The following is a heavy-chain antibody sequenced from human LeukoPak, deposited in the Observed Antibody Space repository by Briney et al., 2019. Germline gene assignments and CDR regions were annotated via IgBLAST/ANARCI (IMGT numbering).Heavy chain of an antibody. CDR2: IYPGDSDT. V-gene: IGHV5-51*01. CDR1: GYGFTSYW. D-gene: IGHD3-10*01. J-gene: IGHJ4*02. Sequence: GESLKISCKGSGYGFTSYWIGWVCQMPGKGLEWMGIIYPGDSDTRYSPSFQGQVTISADKSISTAYLQWSSLKASDTAMYYCARSRTMVRGVLYYFDYWGQGTLVTVSS. CDR3: ARSRTMVRGVLYYFDY.